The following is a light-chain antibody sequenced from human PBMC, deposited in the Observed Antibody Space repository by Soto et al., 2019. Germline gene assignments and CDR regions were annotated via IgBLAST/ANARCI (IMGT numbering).Light chain of an antibody. V-gene: IGKV1-16*01. Sequence: DIQMTQSPPSLSASVGDRVTITCRASQGIFTYLTWFQQKPGNAPQSLLSDASKLQNGVPPRFSGSGSGTDFSLTITDLQPEDSATYYCQQYRSYPYTFGQGTKVQIK. J-gene: IGKJ2*01. CDR2: DAS. CDR3: QQYRSYPYT. CDR1: QGIFTY.